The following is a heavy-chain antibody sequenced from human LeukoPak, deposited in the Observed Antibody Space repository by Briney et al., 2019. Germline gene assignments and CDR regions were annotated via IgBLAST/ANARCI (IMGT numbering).Heavy chain of an antibody. CDR1: GYTLTELS. Sequence: ASVKVSCKVSGYTLTELSMHWVRQAPGKGLEWMGGFDPEDGETIYAQKFQGRVTITADESTSTAYMEMSSLRSEDTAVYYCARAMSLDGYNHFDYWGQGTLVTVSS. CDR2: FDPEDGET. D-gene: IGHD5-24*01. CDR3: ARAMSLDGYNHFDY. J-gene: IGHJ4*02. V-gene: IGHV1-24*01.